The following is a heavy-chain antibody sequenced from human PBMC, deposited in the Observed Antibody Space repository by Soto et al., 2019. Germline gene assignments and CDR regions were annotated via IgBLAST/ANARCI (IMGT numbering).Heavy chain of an antibody. CDR3: ARVERGTATTVVDAFDI. CDR2: TCYSGGT. CDR1: GLSVTSDSY. Sequence: SETLSLTCTVSGLSVTSDSYWSWIRQAPGKGLEWIGETCYSGGTNFNPSLKSRLTISVDTSKNQFSLKMSSVTAADTALYYCARVERGTATTVVDAFDIWGPGTMVTVSS. V-gene: IGHV4-61*01. D-gene: IGHD1-1*01. J-gene: IGHJ3*02.